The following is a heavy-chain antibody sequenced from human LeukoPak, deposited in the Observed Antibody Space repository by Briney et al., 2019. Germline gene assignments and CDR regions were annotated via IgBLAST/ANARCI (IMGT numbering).Heavy chain of an antibody. CDR3: TRVLTTDRGWYTFEF. D-gene: IGHD6-19*01. J-gene: IGHJ4*02. Sequence: GGSLRHSCEGSGFTFSDHHMDWVRQAPGMGLEWVGRGPARNKPNSCSTQYAASVRGRFSISRDDSKNSLYLQIDSLRIEDTAMYYCTRVLTTDRGWYTFEFWGQGVLVTVSS. V-gene: IGHV3-72*01. CDR2: GPARNKPNSCST. CDR1: GFTFSDHH.